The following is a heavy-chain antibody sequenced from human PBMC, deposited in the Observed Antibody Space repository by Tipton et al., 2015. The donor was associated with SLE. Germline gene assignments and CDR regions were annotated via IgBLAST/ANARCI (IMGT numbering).Heavy chain of an antibody. D-gene: IGHD6-13*01. CDR2: IYYSGST. V-gene: IGHV4-59*01. J-gene: IGHJ4*02. CDR1: GGSISSYY. Sequence: LRLSCTVSGGSISSYYWSWIRQPPGKGLEWIGYIYYSGSTNYNPSLKSRVTISVDTSKNQFSLKLSSVTAADTAVYYCARRSSWPDFDYWGQGTLVTVSS. CDR3: ARRSSWPDFDY.